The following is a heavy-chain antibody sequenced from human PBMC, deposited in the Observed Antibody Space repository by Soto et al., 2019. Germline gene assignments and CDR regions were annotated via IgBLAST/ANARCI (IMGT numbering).Heavy chain of an antibody. CDR1: GFTFSSYS. Sequence: EVQLVESGGGLVQPGGSLRLSCAASGFTFSSYSMNWVRQAPGKGLEWVSYISSSSSTIYYADSVKGRFTISRDNSRNTLYLQMNSLRAEDTAVYYCARFGYYDISGYDQHWGQGTLVTVSS. CDR3: ARFGYYDISGYDQH. D-gene: IGHD3-22*01. J-gene: IGHJ1*01. V-gene: IGHV3-48*01. CDR2: ISSSSSTI.